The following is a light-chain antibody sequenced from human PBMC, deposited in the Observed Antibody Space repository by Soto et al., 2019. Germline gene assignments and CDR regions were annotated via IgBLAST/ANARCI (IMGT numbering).Light chain of an antibody. J-gene: IGKJ4*01. V-gene: IGKV1-12*01. Sequence: DIQMTQSPSSVSASVGDRVTITCRASQDITTRLAWYQQKPGKAPQILIYSASTLQTGVPPRFRGSGTVTEFILTITHLQPEDFATDYWQQGHGFLTFGRGTTVE. CDR3: QQGHGFLT. CDR1: QDITTR. CDR2: SAS.